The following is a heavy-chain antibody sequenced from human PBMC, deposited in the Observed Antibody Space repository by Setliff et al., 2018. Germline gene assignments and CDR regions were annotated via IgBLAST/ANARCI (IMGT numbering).Heavy chain of an antibody. CDR3: ARASAKYEGGAFDI. D-gene: IGHD1-26*01. CDR2: INPSGGST. Sequence: ASVKVSCKGGFTSYYVHWVRQAPGQGLEWMGMINPSGGSTFYAQNFQGGVTMTRDTSTSTVYMELSSLRSDDTAVYYCARASAKYEGGAFDIWGQGTMVTVSS. J-gene: IGHJ3*02. V-gene: IGHV1-46*01. CDR1: FTSYY.